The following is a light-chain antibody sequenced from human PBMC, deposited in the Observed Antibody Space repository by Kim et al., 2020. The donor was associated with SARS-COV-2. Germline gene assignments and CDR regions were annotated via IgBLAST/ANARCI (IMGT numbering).Light chain of an antibody. V-gene: IGKV1-5*03. CDR2: KAS. CDR3: QQYNSYPWT. J-gene: IGKJ1*01. Sequence: ATVGDRVTITWRASQSISSWLAWYQQKSGKAPKLLIYKASTLESGVPSGFSGSGSGTEFTLTISSLQPDDFATYYCQQYNSYPWTFGQGTKVDIK. CDR1: QSISSW.